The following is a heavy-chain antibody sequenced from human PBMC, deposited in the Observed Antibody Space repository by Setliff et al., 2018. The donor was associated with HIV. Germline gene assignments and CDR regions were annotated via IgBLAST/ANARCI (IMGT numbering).Heavy chain of an antibody. CDR3: ARRSPRENYFDY. CDR1: GGSISSGIYY. V-gene: IGHV4-61*02. J-gene: IGHJ4*02. Sequence: SETLSLTCTVSGGSISSGIYYWSWIRQPAGKGLEWIGRIYTSGSTNYNPSLKSRVTISVDTSKNQFSLKLTSMTAADTAIYYCARRSPRENYFDYWGQGTLVTVSS. CDR2: IYTSGST.